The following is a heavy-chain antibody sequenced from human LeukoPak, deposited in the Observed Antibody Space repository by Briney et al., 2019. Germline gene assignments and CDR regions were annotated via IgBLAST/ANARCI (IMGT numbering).Heavy chain of an antibody. Sequence: SETLSLTCAVYGGSFSGYYWSCIRQPPGKGLEWIGEINHSGSTNYNPSLKSRVTISVDTSKNQFSLKLSSVTAADTAVYYCARDRSYYVMDGSGQGTTVTVSS. CDR2: INHSGST. J-gene: IGHJ6*02. CDR3: ARDRSYYVMDG. CDR1: GGSFSGYY. V-gene: IGHV4-34*01.